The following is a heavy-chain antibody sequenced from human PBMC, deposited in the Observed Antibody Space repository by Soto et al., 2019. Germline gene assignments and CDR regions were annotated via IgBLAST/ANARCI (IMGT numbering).Heavy chain of an antibody. J-gene: IGHJ4*02. Sequence: GGSLRLSCAASGFTFDDYAMHWVRQAPGKGLEWVSGISWNSGSIGYADSVKGRFTISRDNAKNSLYLQMNSLRAEDTALYYCAKGYCSGGSCYSDYWGQGTLVTVSS. D-gene: IGHD2-15*01. CDR3: AKGYCSGGSCYSDY. V-gene: IGHV3-9*01. CDR1: GFTFDDYA. CDR2: ISWNSGSI.